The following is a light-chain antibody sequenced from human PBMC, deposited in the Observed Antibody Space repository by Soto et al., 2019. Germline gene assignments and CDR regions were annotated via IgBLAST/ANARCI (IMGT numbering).Light chain of an antibody. CDR1: QRVSSD. Sequence: IVLTQSPATLSLYTGERATLSCRASQRVSSDLAWYQQKPGQAPRLLIYDASNRATGIPARFSGSGSGTDFTLTISSLEAEDFAVYYCQQRSNWPPITFGQGTRLEIK. CDR2: DAS. J-gene: IGKJ5*01. CDR3: QQRSNWPPIT. V-gene: IGKV3-11*01.